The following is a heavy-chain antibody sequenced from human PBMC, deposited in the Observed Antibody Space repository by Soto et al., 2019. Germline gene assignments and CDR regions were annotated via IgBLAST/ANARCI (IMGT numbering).Heavy chain of an antibody. CDR1: GFTFSDYY. CDR3: ARAATYYDFWSAPADAFDI. J-gene: IGHJ3*02. CDR2: ISSSGSTI. D-gene: IGHD3-3*01. Sequence: GGSLRLSCAASGFTFSDYYMSWIRQAPGKGLEWVSYISSSGSTIYYADSVKGRFTISRDNAKNSLYLQMNSLRAEDTAVYYCARAATYYDFWSAPADAFDIWGQGTMVTVSS. V-gene: IGHV3-11*01.